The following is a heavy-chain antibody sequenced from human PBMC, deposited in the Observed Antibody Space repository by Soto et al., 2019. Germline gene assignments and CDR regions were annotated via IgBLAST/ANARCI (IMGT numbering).Heavy chain of an antibody. CDR2: ISGSGGST. J-gene: IGHJ3*02. CDR3: AKERWLQKRLDAFDI. D-gene: IGHD5-12*01. Sequence: LRLSCAASVFSFSSYAMSWVRQAPGKGLEWVSAISGSGGSTYYADSVKGRFTISRGNSKNTLYLQMNSLRAEDTAVYYCAKERWLQKRLDAFDIWVQGTMVTVSS. V-gene: IGHV3-23*01. CDR1: VFSFSSYA.